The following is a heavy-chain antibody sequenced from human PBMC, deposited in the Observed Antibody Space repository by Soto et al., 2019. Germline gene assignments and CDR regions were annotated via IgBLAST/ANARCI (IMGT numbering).Heavy chain of an antibody. D-gene: IGHD3-10*01. CDR1: GYTFTGYY. CDR2: INPNSGGT. CDR3: ANEPRYKGRRVTPGRAPPDD. J-gene: IGHJ6*04. Sequence: ASVKVSCKASGYTFTGYYMHWVRQAPGQGLEWMGWINPNSGGTNYAQKFQGWVTMTRDTSISTAYMELSRLRSDDTAVYYCANEPRYKGRRVTPGRAPPDDWGEGTTVSVSS. V-gene: IGHV1-2*04.